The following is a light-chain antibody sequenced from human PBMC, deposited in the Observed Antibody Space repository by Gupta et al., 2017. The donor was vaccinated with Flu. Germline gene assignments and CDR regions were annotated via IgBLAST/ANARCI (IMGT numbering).Light chain of an antibody. J-gene: IGKJ3*01. CDR3: QQRSNWPPFT. CDR2: DTS. Sequence: ATRSCSPGYRATRSCRASHGVTSYLAWYQQKPGQAPRLLIYDTSNRAAGIPARFSGSGSGTDFTLTISSLEPEDFAVYYCQQRSNWPPFTFGPGTKVDIK. CDR1: HGVTSY. V-gene: IGKV3-11*01.